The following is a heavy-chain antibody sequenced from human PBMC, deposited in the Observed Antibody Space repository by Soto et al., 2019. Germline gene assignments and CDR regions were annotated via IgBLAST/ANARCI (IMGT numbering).Heavy chain of an antibody. CDR2: IWFDGRNI. CDR1: GFSISNYG. Sequence: QVQLVESGGGAVQPGRSLRLSCVASGFSISNYGMHWVRQTPGRGLEWVAVIWFDGRNIAYRESVKGRFTVSRDNSKNMVYLHMESLGVEDTAVYYCARDEINSWSFVGSFDQWGQGTLVTVSS. CDR3: ARDEINSWSFVGSFDQ. D-gene: IGHD6-13*01. V-gene: IGHV3-33*01. J-gene: IGHJ4*02.